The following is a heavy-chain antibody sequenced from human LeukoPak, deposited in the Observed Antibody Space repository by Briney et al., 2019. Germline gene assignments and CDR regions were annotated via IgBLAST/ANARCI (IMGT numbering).Heavy chain of an antibody. CDR2: ISYDGNIK. CDR1: GFTLSSHA. D-gene: IGHD6-6*01. CDR3: ARAHLSSSSTDYMDV. J-gene: IGHJ6*03. V-gene: IGHV3-30*04. Sequence: PGWSLRLSCAASGFTLSSHAIHWVRQAPGKGLEWVALISYDGNIKYYADSVKGRFTISRDNSKNTLSLQMNSLRPEDTAVYYCARAHLSSSSTDYMDVWGKGTAVTVSS.